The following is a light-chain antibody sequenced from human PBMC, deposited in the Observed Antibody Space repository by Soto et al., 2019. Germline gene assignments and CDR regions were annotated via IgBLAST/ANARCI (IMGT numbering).Light chain of an antibody. V-gene: IGKV3-20*01. CDR1: QSVRSSH. Sequence: EIVLTQSPGTLSLSPGERATLSCRASQSVRSSHLAWYQQKPGQAPRLLISGASSRATSIPDRFSGSGFGTDFTLTISRLEPEDFAVYYCQQYGSSPRTFGQGTKVDIK. CDR2: GAS. J-gene: IGKJ1*01. CDR3: QQYGSSPRT.